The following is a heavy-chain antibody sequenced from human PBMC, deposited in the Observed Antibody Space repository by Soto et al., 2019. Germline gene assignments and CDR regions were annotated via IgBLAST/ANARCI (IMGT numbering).Heavy chain of an antibody. Sequence: EVQLVESGGGWVQPGGSLRLSCAASGFTFSSYWMSWVRQAPGKGLEWVATIKQDGSEKYYVGSVKGRFTVSRDNAKNSLYLQMNSLRAEDTAVYYCARGDYYDRRFDYWGQGTLVTVSS. CDR3: ARGDYYDRRFDY. V-gene: IGHV3-7*03. J-gene: IGHJ4*02. CDR2: IKQDGSEK. D-gene: IGHD3-22*01. CDR1: GFTFSSYW.